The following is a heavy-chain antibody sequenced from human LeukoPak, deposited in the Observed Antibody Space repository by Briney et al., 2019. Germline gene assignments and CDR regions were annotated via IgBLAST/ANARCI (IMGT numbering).Heavy chain of an antibody. Sequence: PSETLSLTCTVSGGSISSYYWSWIRQPPGKGLEWIGYFSYTGSTNYNPSLRSRDAISADTSKNQFSLRLSSVTAADTAVYYCAVTTEYYYMDVWGKGTTVTVSS. CDR3: AVTTEYYYMDV. V-gene: IGHV4-59*01. CDR1: GGSISSYY. D-gene: IGHD1-26*01. CDR2: FSYTGST. J-gene: IGHJ6*03.